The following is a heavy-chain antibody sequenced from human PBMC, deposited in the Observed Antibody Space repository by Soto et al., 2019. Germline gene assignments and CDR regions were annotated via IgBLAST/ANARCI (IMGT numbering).Heavy chain of an antibody. D-gene: IGHD1-1*01. CDR3: LGSGTASS. Sequence: PGGSRRRSCAASGFTSSNHLMNWVRQAPEKGLEWVANIKPDGSAKYYADSVRGRFTISRDNAKNSVNLQMDSLRAEDTALYYCLGSGTASSWGQGTPVTVSS. CDR1: GFTSSNHL. V-gene: IGHV3-7*01. CDR2: IKPDGSAK. J-gene: IGHJ5*02.